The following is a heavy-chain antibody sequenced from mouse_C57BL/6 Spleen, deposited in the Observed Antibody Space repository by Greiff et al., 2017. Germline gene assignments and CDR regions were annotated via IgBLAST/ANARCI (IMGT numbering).Heavy chain of an antibody. CDR3: ARGGLLPYAMDY. D-gene: IGHD2-3*01. CDR1: GYTFTDYY. J-gene: IGHJ4*01. Sequence: EVQLQESGPVLVKPGASVKMSCKASGYTFTDYYMNWVKQSHGKSLEWIGVINPYNGGTSYNQKFKGKATLTVDKSSSTAYMELNSLTSEDSAVYYCARGGLLPYAMDYWGQGTSVTVSS. V-gene: IGHV1-19*01. CDR2: INPYNGGT.